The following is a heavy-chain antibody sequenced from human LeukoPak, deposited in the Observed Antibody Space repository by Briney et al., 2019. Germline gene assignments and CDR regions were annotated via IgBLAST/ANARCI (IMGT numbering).Heavy chain of an antibody. Sequence: PGGSLRLSCAASGFTFSSYEMNWVRQAPGKGLEWVSYISSSGSTIYYADSVKGRFTISRDNAKNLLYLQMNSLRAEDTAVYYCARGQGNSYGRNWFDPWGLGTLVTVSS. J-gene: IGHJ5*02. CDR3: ARGQGNSYGRNWFDP. CDR1: GFTFSSYE. CDR2: ISSSGSTI. V-gene: IGHV3-48*03. D-gene: IGHD5-18*01.